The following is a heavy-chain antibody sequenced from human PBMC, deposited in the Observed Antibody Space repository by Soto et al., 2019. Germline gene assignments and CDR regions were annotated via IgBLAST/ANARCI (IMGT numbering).Heavy chain of an antibody. CDR2: INPSGGST. Sequence: GTSVKVSWKASGYTFASYYMHWVRQAPGQGLEWMGIINPSGGSTSYAQKFQGRVTMTRDTSTSTVYMELSSLRSEDTAVYYCARDEPNIAVAGHDAFDIWGQGTMVTVSS. CDR1: GYTFASYY. D-gene: IGHD6-19*01. CDR3: ARDEPNIAVAGHDAFDI. V-gene: IGHV1-46*01. J-gene: IGHJ3*02.